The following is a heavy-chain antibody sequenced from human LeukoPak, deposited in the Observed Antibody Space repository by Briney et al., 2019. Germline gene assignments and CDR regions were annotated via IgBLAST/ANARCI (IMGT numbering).Heavy chain of an antibody. CDR3: ARVELRFLEWLSGAFDI. CDR1: GGTFSCYA. CDR2: IIPIFGTA. J-gene: IGHJ3*02. Sequence: GSSVKVSCKASGGTFSCYAISWERHAPGQGLEWMGGIIPIFGTANYAQKFQGRVTITTDESTSTAYMELSSLRSEDTAVYYCARVELRFLEWLSGAFDIWGQGTMVTVSS. V-gene: IGHV1-69*05. D-gene: IGHD3-3*01.